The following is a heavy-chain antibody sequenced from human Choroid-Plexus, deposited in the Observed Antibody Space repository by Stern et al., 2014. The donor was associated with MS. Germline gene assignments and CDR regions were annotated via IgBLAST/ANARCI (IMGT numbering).Heavy chain of an antibody. CDR3: ARLRLLTYGLDS. V-gene: IGHV5-51*01. J-gene: IGHJ4*02. D-gene: IGHD3-16*01. CDR1: GYSFTTYW. Sequence: VQLVQSGAEVKKPGESLKISCKGSGYSFTTYWVAWVRQMPGKGLEWMGITYPSDSESRSDPSFEGQVSISVNKPNSPAYLQWSSLKASDTAMYYCARLRLLTYGLDSWGQGTLVTVSS. CDR2: TYPSDSES.